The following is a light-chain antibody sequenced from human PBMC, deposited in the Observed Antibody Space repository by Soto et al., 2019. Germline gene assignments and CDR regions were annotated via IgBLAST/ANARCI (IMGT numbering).Light chain of an antibody. CDR2: GAS. Sequence: EIVLTQSPGTLSLSPGERATLSCRASQSVGKNSLAWYQQRPGQAPSLLIYGASKRATGIPDRFSGSGSGTDFTLTITRLEPEDFAVYFCQQNGTSPPLTFGGGTKVEIK. CDR3: QQNGTSPPLT. CDR1: QSVGKNS. V-gene: IGKV3-20*01. J-gene: IGKJ4*01.